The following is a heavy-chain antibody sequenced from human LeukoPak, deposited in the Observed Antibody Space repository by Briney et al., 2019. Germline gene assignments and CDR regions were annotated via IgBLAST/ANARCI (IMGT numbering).Heavy chain of an antibody. CDR2: IYYSGGT. V-gene: IGHV4-59*01. D-gene: IGHD3-22*01. CDR3: ARDGYYYDSSGYYYFDY. Sequence: SETLSLTCTVSGGSISSYYWSWIRQPPGKGLEWIGYIYYSGGTNYNPSLKSRVTISVDTSKNQFSLKLSSVTAADTAVYYCARDGYYYDSSGYYYFDYWGQGTLVTVSS. CDR1: GGSISSYY. J-gene: IGHJ4*02.